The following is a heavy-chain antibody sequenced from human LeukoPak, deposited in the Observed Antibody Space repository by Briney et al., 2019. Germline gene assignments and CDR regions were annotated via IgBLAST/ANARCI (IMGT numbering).Heavy chain of an antibody. J-gene: IGHJ4*02. V-gene: IGHV3-9*03. D-gene: IGHD3-3*01. CDR1: GFTFDDYA. CDR2: ISWNSGSI. CDR3: AKGYDFWTGLYYFDF. Sequence: GGSLRLSCAASGFTFDDYAMHWVRQAPGKGLEWVSGISWNSGSIGYADSVKGRFTISRDNAKNSLYLQMNSLRAEDMAVYYCAKGYDFWTGLYYFDFWGQGTLVTVSS.